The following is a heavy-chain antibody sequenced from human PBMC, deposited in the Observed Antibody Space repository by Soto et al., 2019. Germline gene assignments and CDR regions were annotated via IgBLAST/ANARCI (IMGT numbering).Heavy chain of an antibody. Sequence: EVQLVESGGGLVKPGGSLRLSCAASGFSFSSYGMNWVRQAPGKGLEWVSSISISGSYISYADSVRGRFTISRDNAKNSLYLQMNSLRSEDTAVYYCARGAWDGSDYYTRLDSWGQGALVTVSS. D-gene: IGHD3-22*01. J-gene: IGHJ4*02. CDR1: GFSFSSYG. V-gene: IGHV3-21*01. CDR3: ARGAWDGSDYYTRLDS. CDR2: ISISGSYI.